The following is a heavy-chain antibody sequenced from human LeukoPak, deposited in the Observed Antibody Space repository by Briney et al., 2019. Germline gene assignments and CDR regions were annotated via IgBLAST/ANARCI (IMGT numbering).Heavy chain of an antibody. CDR1: GFTFSSYA. J-gene: IGHJ4*02. D-gene: IGHD3-10*01. CDR3: ARGQYYGSGYFDY. CDR2: ISSGSSYI. Sequence: GGSLRLSCAASGFTFSSYAMSWVRQAPGKGLEWVSSISSGSSYIYYADSVMGRFTISRDNAKNSLYLQMNSLRAEDTAVYYCARGQYYGSGYFDYWGQGTLVTVSS. V-gene: IGHV3-21*01.